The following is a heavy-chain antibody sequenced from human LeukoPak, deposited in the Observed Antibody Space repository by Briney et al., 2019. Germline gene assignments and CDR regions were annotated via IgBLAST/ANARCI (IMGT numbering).Heavy chain of an antibody. Sequence: SETLSLTCTVSGGSISRGGYYWSWIRQHPGKRLEWIGYIYYSGSTYYNPSLKSRVTISVDTSKNQFSLKLSSVTAADTAVYYCASGAKVGATRVDYCGQGTLVTVSS. V-gene: IGHV4-31*03. CDR3: ASGAKVGATRVDY. D-gene: IGHD1-26*01. CDR2: IYYSGST. CDR1: GGSISRGGYY. J-gene: IGHJ4*02.